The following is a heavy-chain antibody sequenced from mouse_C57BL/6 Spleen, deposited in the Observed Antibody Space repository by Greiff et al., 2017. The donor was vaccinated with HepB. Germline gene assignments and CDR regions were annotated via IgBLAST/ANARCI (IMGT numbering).Heavy chain of an antibody. J-gene: IGHJ3*01. CDR1: GFSLTSYG. CDR2: IWSGGST. Sequence: VQVVESGPGLVQPSQSLSITCTVSGFSLTSYGVHWVRQSPGKGLEWLGVIWSGGSTDYNAAFISRLSISKDNSKSQVFFKMNSLQADDTAIYYCATYYGSSLAWFAYWGQGTLVTVSA. D-gene: IGHD1-1*01. CDR3: ATYYGSSLAWFAY. V-gene: IGHV2-2*01.